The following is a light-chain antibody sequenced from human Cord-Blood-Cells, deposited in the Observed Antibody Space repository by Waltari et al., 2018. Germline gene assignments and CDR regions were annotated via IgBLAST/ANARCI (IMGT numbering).Light chain of an antibody. Sequence: DIQMTQSPSTLSASVGDRVTITCRASQRISSWLAGYHQKPGKATKLLSYKASSLESGVPSTFSGSRSETEFTHTSSSRDADDFATYYCQQYKSDSLYSFGQGTTAEI. V-gene: IGKV1-5*03. CDR2: KAS. CDR3: QQYKSDSLYS. J-gene: IGKJ2*03. CDR1: QRISSW.